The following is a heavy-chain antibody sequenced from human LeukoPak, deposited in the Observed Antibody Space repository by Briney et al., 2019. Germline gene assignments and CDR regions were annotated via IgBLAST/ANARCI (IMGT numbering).Heavy chain of an antibody. J-gene: IGHJ3*02. V-gene: IGHV4-39*07. CDR1: GGSISSSSYY. Sequence: PSETLSLTCTVSGGSISSSSYYWGWIRQPPGKGLEWIGSIYYSGSTYYNPSLKSRVTISVDTSKNQFSLKLSSVTAADTAVYYCAREGDRVQEAFDIWGQGTMVTVSS. CDR2: IYYSGST. CDR3: AREGDRVQEAFDI. D-gene: IGHD1-26*01.